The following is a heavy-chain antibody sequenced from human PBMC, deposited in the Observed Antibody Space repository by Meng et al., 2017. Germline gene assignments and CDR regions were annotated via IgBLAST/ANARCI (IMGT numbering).Heavy chain of an antibody. J-gene: IGHJ5*02. CDR1: GYTFTSYD. D-gene: IGHD3-10*01. CDR2: MNPNSGNT. Sequence: ASVKVSCKASGYTFTSYDINWVRQATGQGLEWMGWMNPNSGNTGYAQRFQGRVTMTRNTSISTAYMELSSLRSEDTAVYYCARDPKNMVRGESWFDPWGQGTLVTVSS. CDR3: ARDPKNMVRGESWFDP. V-gene: IGHV1-8*01.